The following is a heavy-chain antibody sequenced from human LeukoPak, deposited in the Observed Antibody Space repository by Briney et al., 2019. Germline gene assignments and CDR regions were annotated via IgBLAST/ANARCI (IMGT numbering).Heavy chain of an antibody. CDR1: GGSISSYY. CDR3: ARLRDGYNYRLDY. J-gene: IGHJ4*02. V-gene: IGHV4-59*08. CDR2: IYYSGST. D-gene: IGHD5-24*01. Sequence: PSETLSLPCTVSGGSISSYYWSWFRQPPGKGLEWIGYIYYSGSTNYNPSLKRRVTISVDTSKNQFSLKLSSVTAADTAVYYCARLRDGYNYRLDYWGQGTLVTVSS.